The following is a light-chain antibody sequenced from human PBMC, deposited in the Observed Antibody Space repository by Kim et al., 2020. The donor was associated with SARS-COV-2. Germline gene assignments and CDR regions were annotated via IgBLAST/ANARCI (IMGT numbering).Light chain of an antibody. CDR3: QVWDSPTDHWV. J-gene: IGLJ3*02. V-gene: IGLV3-21*04. Sequence: SYELTQPPSVSVAPGETARITCGGDNIGSNSVHWYQQKAGQAPVVVIYYDSDRPSGIPERFSGSNSGNAATLTISRVEAGDEADYYCQVWDSPTDHWVFGGGTKLTVL. CDR1: NIGSNS. CDR2: YDS.